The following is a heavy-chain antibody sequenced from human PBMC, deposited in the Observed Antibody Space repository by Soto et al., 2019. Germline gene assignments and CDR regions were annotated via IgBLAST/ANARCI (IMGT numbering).Heavy chain of an antibody. CDR3: ARGNLWFGELLRHNWFDP. CDR1: GCSISSSSYY. V-gene: IGHV4-39*07. CDR2: IYYSGST. Sequence: SETLSLTCTVSGCSISSSSYYWGWVRQPPGKGLEWIGSIYYSGSTYYNPSLKSRVTISVDTSKNQFSLKLSSVTVADTAVYYCARGNLWFGELLRHNWFDPWGQGTLVTVSS. J-gene: IGHJ5*02. D-gene: IGHD3-10*01.